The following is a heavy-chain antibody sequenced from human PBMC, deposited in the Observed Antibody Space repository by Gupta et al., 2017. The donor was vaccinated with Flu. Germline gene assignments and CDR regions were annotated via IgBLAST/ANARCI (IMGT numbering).Heavy chain of an antibody. Sequence: EVQLLESGGGLVHPGGSLRLSSAASGFTCTSHAMSWVCQAPGKGLEWVSGISGSGGSTNYADSVKGRFTISRDNSKNTLYLQMNSLRAEDTAVFYCAKDLRLRSVSYFDYWGQGALVTVSS. CDR2: ISGSGGST. D-gene: IGHD5-12*01. CDR3: AKDLRLRSVSYFDY. CDR1: GFTCTSHA. J-gene: IGHJ4*02. V-gene: IGHV3-23*01.